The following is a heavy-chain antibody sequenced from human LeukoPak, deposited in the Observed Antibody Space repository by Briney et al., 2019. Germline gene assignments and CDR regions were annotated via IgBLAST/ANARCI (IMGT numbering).Heavy chain of an antibody. J-gene: IGHJ6*02. Sequence: SETLSLTCTVSGGSISSYYWSWIRQPPGKGLEWIGYIYYSGSTNYNPSLKSRVTMSVDTSKNQFSLKLSSVTAADTAVYYCARDANPYYYYYGMDVWGQGTTVTVSS. CDR2: IYYSGST. CDR3: ARDANPYYYYYGMDV. V-gene: IGHV4-59*12. CDR1: GGSISSYY.